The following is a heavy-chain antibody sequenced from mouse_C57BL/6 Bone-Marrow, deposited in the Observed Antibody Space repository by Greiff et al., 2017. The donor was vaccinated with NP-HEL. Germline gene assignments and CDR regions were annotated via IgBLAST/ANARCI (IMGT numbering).Heavy chain of an antibody. J-gene: IGHJ2*01. CDR2: IYPGDGDT. CDR3: AKLGGSDY. CDR1: GYAFSSSW. V-gene: IGHV1-82*01. Sequence: QVQLKQSGPELVKPGASVKISCKASGYAFSSSWMNWVKQRPGKGLEWIGRIYPGDGDTNYNGKFKGKATLTADKYSSTAYMQLRSLTSEDSAVYFCAKLGGSDYWGQGTTLTVSS. D-gene: IGHD3-1*01.